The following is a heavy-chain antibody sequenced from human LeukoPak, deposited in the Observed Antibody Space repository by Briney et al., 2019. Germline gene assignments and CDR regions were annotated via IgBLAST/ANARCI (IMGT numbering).Heavy chain of an antibody. CDR1: GGSISSSGYY. V-gene: IGHV4-31*03. J-gene: IGHJ4*02. CDR2: IYYSVST. CDR3: ARDRVRSGYYYVDY. Sequence: SETLSLTCIVSGGSISSSGYYWSWIRQHPGKGLEWIGYIYYSVSTYYNPSLKSRVTISVDTSKNQFSLKLSSVTAADTAVYYCARDRVRSGYYYVDYWGQGTLVTVSS. D-gene: IGHD3-22*01.